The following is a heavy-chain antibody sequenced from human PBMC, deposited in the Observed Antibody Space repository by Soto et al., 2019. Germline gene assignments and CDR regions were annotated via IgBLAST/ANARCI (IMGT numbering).Heavy chain of an antibody. CDR3: VRDSHGDY. Sequence: EVQLVESGGGLVQPGGSLRLSCAASGFTFNSYWMQWVRHAPGKGLEWVSRIDGDEDSTTNYADSVKGRFTISRDNVKITLYLHMTRLRAADTAVYYCVRDSHGDYWGQGTLVTVSS. CDR1: GFTFNSYW. V-gene: IGHV3-74*01. J-gene: IGHJ4*02. CDR2: IDGDEDSTT.